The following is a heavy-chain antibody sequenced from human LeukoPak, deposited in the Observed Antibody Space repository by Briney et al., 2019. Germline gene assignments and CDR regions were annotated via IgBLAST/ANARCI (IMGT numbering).Heavy chain of an antibody. CDR3: ARVEIFAVANHPWGFDR. V-gene: IGHV4-30-4*01. CDR2: IYYSGST. CDR1: GGSISSGDYY. J-gene: IGHJ5*02. D-gene: IGHD3-3*01. Sequence: SETLSLTCTVSGGSISSGDYYWSWIRQPPEKGLECIGYIYYSGSTYYNPSLKRRVTISVDTSKNQFSLQLSSVTDAATAVYYCARVEIFAVANHPWGFDRWGQATLVTVSS.